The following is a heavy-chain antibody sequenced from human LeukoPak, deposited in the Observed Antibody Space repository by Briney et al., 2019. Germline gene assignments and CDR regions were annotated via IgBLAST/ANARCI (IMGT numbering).Heavy chain of an antibody. CDR3: AGGASYYDSSGYYSGFDY. D-gene: IGHD3-22*01. Sequence: SETLSLTCTVSGGSISSYYWSWIRQPAGKGLEWIGRIYTSGSTNYNPSLKSRVTMSVGTSKNQFSLKLSSVTAADTAVYYCAGGASYYDSSGYYSGFDYWGQGTLVTVSS. CDR2: IYTSGST. V-gene: IGHV4-4*07. CDR1: GGSISSYY. J-gene: IGHJ4*02.